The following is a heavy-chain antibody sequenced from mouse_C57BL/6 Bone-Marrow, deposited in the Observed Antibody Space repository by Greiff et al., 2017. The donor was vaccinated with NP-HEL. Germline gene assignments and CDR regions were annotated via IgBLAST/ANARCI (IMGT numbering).Heavy chain of an antibody. CDR1: GYTFTSYW. CDR2: IYPGSGST. Sequence: QVQLQQSGAELVKPGASVKMSCKASGYTFTSYWITWVKQRPGQGLEWIGDIYPGSGSTNYNEKFKSKATLTVDTSSSTAYMQLSSLTSEDSAVYYCAREKITTVVYFDYWGQGTTLTVSS. D-gene: IGHD1-1*01. J-gene: IGHJ2*01. CDR3: AREKITTVVYFDY. V-gene: IGHV1-55*01.